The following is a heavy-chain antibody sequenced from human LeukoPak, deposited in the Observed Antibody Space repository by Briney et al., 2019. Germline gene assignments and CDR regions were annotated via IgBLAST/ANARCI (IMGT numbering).Heavy chain of an antibody. D-gene: IGHD6-13*01. CDR3: AKDLYSSSWYLLGY. CDR2: ISGSGGST. Sequence: GGSLRLSCAASGFTFSSYGMSWVRQAPGKGLEWVSAISGSGGSTYYADSVKGRFTISRDNSKNTLYLQMNSLRAEDTALYYCAKDLYSSSWYLLGYWGQGTLVTVSS. V-gene: IGHV3-23*01. J-gene: IGHJ4*02. CDR1: GFTFSSYG.